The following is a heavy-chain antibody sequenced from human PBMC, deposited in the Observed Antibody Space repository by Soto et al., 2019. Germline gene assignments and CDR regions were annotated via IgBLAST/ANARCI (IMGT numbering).Heavy chain of an antibody. D-gene: IGHD2-15*01. Sequence: HLLESGGGLAQPGASLTLSCAASGFMFSGYAMSWVRQAPGKGLEWVSAVSNSGTSTSYADSVKGRFTISRDNSKNTLHLQMSGLGAEDTALYYCVKDLAASGWFDPWGQGTLVIVSS. CDR2: VSNSGTST. CDR1: GFMFSGYA. J-gene: IGHJ5*02. V-gene: IGHV3-23*01. CDR3: VKDLAASGWFDP.